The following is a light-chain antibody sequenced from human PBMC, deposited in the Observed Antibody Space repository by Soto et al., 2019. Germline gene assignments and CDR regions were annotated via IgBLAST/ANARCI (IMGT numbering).Light chain of an antibody. J-gene: IGKJ3*01. CDR1: QDIGRS. V-gene: IGKV1-33*01. Sequence: DIQMTQSPSSLSASVGDRVSITCQASQDIGRSLNWYQQRPGKAPNLLIYDTSNLETGVPSRFSGSGSGTDFTFTISSLQTEDVATYFCQHYDNLPPRITFGPGTKVDL. CDR3: QHYDNLPPRIT. CDR2: DTS.